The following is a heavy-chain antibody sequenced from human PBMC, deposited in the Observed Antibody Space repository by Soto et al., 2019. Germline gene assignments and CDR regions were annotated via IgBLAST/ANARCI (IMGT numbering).Heavy chain of an antibody. J-gene: IGHJ5*02. CDR1: GGSISSYY. CDR2: IYYSGST. Sequence: ETLSLTCTVSGGSISSYYWSWIRQPPGKGLEWIGYIYYSGSTNYNPSLKSRVTISVDTSKNHFSLKLSSVTAADTAVYYFARVVRFLEWLFPLNWFDPWGQGTLVTVSS. CDR3: ARVVRFLEWLFPLNWFDP. D-gene: IGHD3-3*01. V-gene: IGHV4-59*08.